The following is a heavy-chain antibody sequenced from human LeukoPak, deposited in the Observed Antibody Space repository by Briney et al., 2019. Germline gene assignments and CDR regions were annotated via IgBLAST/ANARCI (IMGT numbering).Heavy chain of an antibody. J-gene: IGHJ5*02. CDR2: INSDGSST. Sequence: GGSLRLSCAASGFTFSSYWMHWVRQAPGKGLVWVSRINSDGSSTSYADSVKGRFTISRDNAKNTLYLQMNSLRAEDTAVYYCAREIIAVAGYPPGGFDPWGQGTLVTVSS. CDR1: GFTFSSYW. D-gene: IGHD6-19*01. V-gene: IGHV3-74*01. CDR3: AREIIAVAGYPPGGFDP.